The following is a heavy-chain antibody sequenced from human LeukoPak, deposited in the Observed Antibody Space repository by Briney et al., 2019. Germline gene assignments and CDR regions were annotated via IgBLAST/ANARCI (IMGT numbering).Heavy chain of an antibody. CDR2: IDPDGSTT. CDR1: GFTLSDYW. CDR3: TRVQAGRSGLMDV. D-gene: IGHD2-8*02. J-gene: IGHJ6*02. Sequence: GGSLRLSCAASGFTLSDYWMHWVRQVPGEGLVWVSRIDPDGSTTNYADSVKGRFTTSRDNAKNTLYLQMNSPRAEDTALYYCTRVQAGRSGLMDVWGRGTTVTVSS. V-gene: IGHV3-74*01.